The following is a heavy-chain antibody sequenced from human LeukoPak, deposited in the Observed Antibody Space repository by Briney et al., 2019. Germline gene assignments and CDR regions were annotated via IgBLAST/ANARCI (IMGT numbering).Heavy chain of an antibody. CDR2: ISSSSCYI. CDR3: AIEDDFWSLLK. D-gene: IGHD3-3*01. V-gene: IGHV3-21*01. J-gene: IGHJ4*02. CDR1: GFTFSSYS. Sequence: GGSLRLSCAASGFTFSSYSMNWVRQAPGKGLEWVSSISSSSCYIYYADSVKGRFTISRDNAKNSLYLQMNSLRAEDTAVYYCAIEDDFWSLLKWGQGTLVTVSS.